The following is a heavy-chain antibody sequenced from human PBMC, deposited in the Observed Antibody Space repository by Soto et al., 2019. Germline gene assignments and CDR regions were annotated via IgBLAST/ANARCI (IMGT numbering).Heavy chain of an antibody. J-gene: IGHJ6*02. D-gene: IGHD2-15*01. Sequence: PGGSLRLSCVTSGLPSSGFEMNWVRQAPGKGLEWVSYISASGDTVYYADSVKGRFTISRDNAKNTLYLEMNSLRAEDSAVYYCEDLSVTGGVDVWGQGTTVTVYS. CDR2: ISASGDTV. CDR3: EDLSVTGGVDV. V-gene: IGHV3-48*03. CDR1: GLPSSGFE.